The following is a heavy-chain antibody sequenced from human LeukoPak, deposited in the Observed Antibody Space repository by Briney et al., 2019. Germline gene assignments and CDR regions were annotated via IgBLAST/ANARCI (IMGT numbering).Heavy chain of an antibody. J-gene: IGHJ3*02. V-gene: IGHV4-34*01. CDR3: ARDGYYYDSSGYYRVAFDI. CDR2: INHSGST. Sequence: PSETLSLTCAVSGGSFSGYYWSWIRQPPGKGLEWIGEINHSGSTYYNPSLKSRVTISVDTSKNQFSLKLSSVTAADTAVYYCARDGYYYDSSGYYRVAFDIWGQGTMVTVSS. D-gene: IGHD3-22*01. CDR1: GGSFSGYY.